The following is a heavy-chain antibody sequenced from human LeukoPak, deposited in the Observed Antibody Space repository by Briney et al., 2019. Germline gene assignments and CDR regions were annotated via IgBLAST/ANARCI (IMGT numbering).Heavy chain of an antibody. J-gene: IGHJ6*02. Sequence: ASLKVSRKPSVGTFSSYAISWVRQAPGQGLEWMGRIIPILGIANYAQKFQGRVTITADKSTRTAYMELSRLGSEDTAVYYCARDGIADMSSESDYFYYYGMDVWGQGTTVTVSS. D-gene: IGHD6-13*01. CDR2: IIPILGIA. CDR1: VGTFSSYA. CDR3: ARDGIADMSSESDYFYYYGMDV. V-gene: IGHV1-69*04.